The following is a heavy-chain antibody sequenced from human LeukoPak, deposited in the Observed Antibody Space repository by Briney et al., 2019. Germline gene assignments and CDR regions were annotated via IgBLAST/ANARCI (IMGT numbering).Heavy chain of an antibody. J-gene: IGHJ4*02. CDR1: GYTFTGYY. CDR3: ARVGPTQD. Sequence: ASVKVSCKDSGYTFTGYYMHWVRQAPGQPLECMGWITPNSGGTNYAQKIHGRITVIRDTSISTAYLELSRLRTNDTAGYYCARVGPTQDWGQGTLVTVSS. CDR2: ITPNSGGT. V-gene: IGHV1-2*02. D-gene: IGHD2-15*01.